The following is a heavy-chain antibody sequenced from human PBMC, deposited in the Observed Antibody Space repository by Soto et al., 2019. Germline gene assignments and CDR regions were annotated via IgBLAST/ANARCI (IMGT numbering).Heavy chain of an antibody. V-gene: IGHV3-30-3*01. CDR1: GFTFSSYA. CDR3: ARSIVVDRLLADY. CDR2: ISYDGSNK. Sequence: VQLVESGGGLVQPGGSLRLSCAASGFTFSSYAMHWVRQAPGKGLEWVAVISYDGSNKYYADSVKGRFTISRDNSKNTLYLQMNSLRAEDTAVYYCARSIVVDRLLADYWGQGTLVTVSS. J-gene: IGHJ4*02. D-gene: IGHD2-21*01.